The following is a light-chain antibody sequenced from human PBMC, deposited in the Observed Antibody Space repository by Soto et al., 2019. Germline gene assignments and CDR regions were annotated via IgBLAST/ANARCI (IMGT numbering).Light chain of an antibody. CDR1: SSNIGSNT. CDR3: AAWDDSLNGRV. J-gene: IGLJ1*01. V-gene: IGLV1-44*01. CDR2: SNN. Sequence: SLLNMPPSSSGTPGQRVHISCSVSSSNIGSNTVNWYQQLPGTAPKLLIYSNNQRPSGVPDRFSGSKSGTSASLAISGLQSEDEADYYCAAWDDSLNGRVFGTGTKVTVL.